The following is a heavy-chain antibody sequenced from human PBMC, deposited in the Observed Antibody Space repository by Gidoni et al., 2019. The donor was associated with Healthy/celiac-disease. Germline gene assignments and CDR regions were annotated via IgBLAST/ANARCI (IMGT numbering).Heavy chain of an antibody. CDR3: ARETISGWYGAFDY. D-gene: IGHD6-19*01. CDR2: ISYDGSNK. Sequence: QVQLVESGGGVVQPGRSLRLSCAASGFTFSSYAMHWVRQAPGKGLEWVAVISYDGSNKYYADSVKGRFTISRDNSKNTLYLQMNSLRAEDTAVYYCARETISGWYGAFDYWGQGTLVTVSS. CDR1: GFTFSSYA. V-gene: IGHV3-30-3*01. J-gene: IGHJ4*02.